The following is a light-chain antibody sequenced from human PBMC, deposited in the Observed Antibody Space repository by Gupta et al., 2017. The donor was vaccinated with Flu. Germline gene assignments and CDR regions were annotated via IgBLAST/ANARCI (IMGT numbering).Light chain of an antibody. Sequence: QSVLSQPPSASGTPGQRVIIPCSGGSSNIGSHDVYWFQQLPGTAPKVLIYRNDQRPSGVPDRFSGSKSGTSASLAISGLRSEDEAVYHCAAWDDSLSGFYAFGAGTRVTVL. CDR3: AAWDDSLSGFYA. CDR1: SSNIGSHD. J-gene: IGLJ1*01. CDR2: RND. V-gene: IGLV1-47*01.